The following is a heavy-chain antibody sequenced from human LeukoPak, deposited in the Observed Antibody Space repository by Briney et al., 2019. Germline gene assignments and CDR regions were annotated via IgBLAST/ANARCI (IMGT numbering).Heavy chain of an antibody. CDR1: GYTFTNNA. V-gene: IGHV7-4-1*02. CDR2: INTNTGNP. J-gene: IGHJ5*02. CDR3: ASHTNWFDP. Sequence: ASVKVSCKASGYTFTNNAMNWVRQAPGQGLEWMGWINTNTGNPTYAQGFTGRFVFSLDTSVSTAYLRISSLKAEDTAVYYCASHTNWFDPWGQGTLVTVSS.